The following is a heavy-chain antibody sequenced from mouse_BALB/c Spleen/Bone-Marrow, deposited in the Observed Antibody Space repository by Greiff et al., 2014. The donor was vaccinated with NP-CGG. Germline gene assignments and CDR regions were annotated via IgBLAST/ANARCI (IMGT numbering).Heavy chain of an antibody. CDR3: ASYYGSSYDHLDY. D-gene: IGHD1-1*01. J-gene: IGHJ2*01. Sequence: VQLKQSGAELVRPGALVKLSCKASGFNIKDYYMHWVKQRPEQGLEWIGWIDPENGNTIYDPKFQGKASITADTSSNTAYLQLSSLTSEDTAVYYCASYYGSSYDHLDYRGHRTPLT. CDR1: GFNIKDYY. CDR2: IDPENGNT. V-gene: IGHV14-1*02.